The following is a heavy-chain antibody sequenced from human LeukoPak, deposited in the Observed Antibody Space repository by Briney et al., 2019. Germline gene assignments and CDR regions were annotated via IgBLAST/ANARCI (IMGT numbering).Heavy chain of an antibody. CDR1: GFTFSSYA. J-gene: IGHJ6*02. CDR2: ISGSGGST. D-gene: IGHD1-7*01. Sequence: GGSLRLSCAASGFTFSSYAMRCVRQAPGKGLEWVSAISGSGGSTYYADSVKGRFTISRDNSKNTLYLQMNSLRAEDTAVYYCAKGETETKGPRYYGMDVWGQGTTVTVSS. CDR3: AKGETETKGPRYYGMDV. V-gene: IGHV3-23*01.